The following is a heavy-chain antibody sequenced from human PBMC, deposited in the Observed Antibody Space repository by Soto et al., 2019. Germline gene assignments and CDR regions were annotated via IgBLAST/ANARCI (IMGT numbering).Heavy chain of an antibody. CDR2: IYYSGST. J-gene: IGHJ5*02. V-gene: IGHV4-59*08. D-gene: IGHD1-1*01. Sequence: SETLSLTCTVSGGSISSYYWSWIRQPPGKGLEWIGNIYYSGSTNYNPSLKSRVTISVDTSKNQFSLKLSSVTAADTAVYYCASLQRSNWFDPWGQGTLVTVSS. CDR1: GGSISSYY. CDR3: ASLQRSNWFDP.